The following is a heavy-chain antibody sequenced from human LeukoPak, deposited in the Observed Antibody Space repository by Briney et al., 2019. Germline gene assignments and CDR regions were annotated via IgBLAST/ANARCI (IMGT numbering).Heavy chain of an antibody. CDR3: ARARRYSYGSLCFDY. Sequence: SETLSLTCAVYGGSFSGYYWSWIRQPPGKGLEWIGEINHSGSTNYNPSLKSRVTISVDTSKNQFSLKLSSVTAADTAVYYCARARRYSYGSLCFDYWGQGTLVTVPS. V-gene: IGHV4-34*01. CDR2: INHSGST. D-gene: IGHD5-18*01. J-gene: IGHJ4*02. CDR1: GGSFSGYY.